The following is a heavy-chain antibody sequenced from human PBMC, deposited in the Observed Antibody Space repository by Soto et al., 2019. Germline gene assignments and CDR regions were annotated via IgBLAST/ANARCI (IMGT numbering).Heavy chain of an antibody. V-gene: IGHV3-48*02. D-gene: IGHD5-18*01. Sequence: GGSLRLSCAASGFSFSTYSMNWVRQAPGKGLEWVSYISSSSSTIHYADSVMGRFTISRDNAKNSLYLQMNSLRDEDTAVYYFARPRGYRYVLPDYWGQGTLVTVSS. CDR3: ARPRGYRYVLPDY. CDR1: GFSFSTYS. CDR2: ISSSSSTI. J-gene: IGHJ4*02.